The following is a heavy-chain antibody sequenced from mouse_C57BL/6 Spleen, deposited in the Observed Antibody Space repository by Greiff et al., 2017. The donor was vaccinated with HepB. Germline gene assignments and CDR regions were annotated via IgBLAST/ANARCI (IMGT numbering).Heavy chain of an antibody. CDR1: GFTFSSYA. CDR2: ISDGGSYT. CDR3: AREGGDYDRGDFDY. Sequence: EVKVVESGGGLVKPGGSLKLSCAASGFTFSSYAMSWVRQTPEKRLEWVATISDGGSYTYYPANVKGRFTISRDNAKNNLYLQMSHLKSEDTAMYYCAREGGDYDRGDFDYWGQGTTLTVSS. V-gene: IGHV5-4*01. D-gene: IGHD2-4*01. J-gene: IGHJ2*01.